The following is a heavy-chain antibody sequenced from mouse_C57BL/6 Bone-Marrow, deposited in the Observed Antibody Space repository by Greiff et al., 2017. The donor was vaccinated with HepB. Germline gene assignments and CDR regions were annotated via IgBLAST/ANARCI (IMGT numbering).Heavy chain of an antibody. Sequence: QVQLQQSGPELVKPGASVKISCKASGYTFTDYYINWVKQRPGQGLEWIGWIFPGSGSTYYNEKFKGKATLTVDKSSSTAYMLLSSLTSEDSAVYFCARRLTVVATKYAMDYWGQGTSVTVSS. CDR1: GYTFTDYY. D-gene: IGHD1-1*01. J-gene: IGHJ4*01. CDR2: IFPGSGST. CDR3: ARRLTVVATKYAMDY. V-gene: IGHV1-75*01.